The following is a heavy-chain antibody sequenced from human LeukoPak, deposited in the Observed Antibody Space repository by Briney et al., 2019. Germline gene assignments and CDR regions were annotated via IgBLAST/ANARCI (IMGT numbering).Heavy chain of an antibody. Sequence: SETLSLTCSVSGGSIRSWNYYWGWIRQPPGKGLEWIGRIYTGGSTNYNPSFKSRVTISIDKSKNQFSLKLTSVTAADSAVYYCARGPLLGDDYDPPFRYWGQGTLVTVSS. J-gene: IGHJ4*02. CDR3: ARGPLLGDDYDPPFRY. V-gene: IGHV4-61*05. CDR1: GGSIRSWNYY. D-gene: IGHD4/OR15-4a*01. CDR2: IYTGGST.